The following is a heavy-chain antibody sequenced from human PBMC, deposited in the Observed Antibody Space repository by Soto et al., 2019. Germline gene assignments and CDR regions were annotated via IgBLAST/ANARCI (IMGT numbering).Heavy chain of an antibody. CDR3: ARRQIPPPTRGAANARGARDV. J-gene: IGHJ6*02. CDR1: GFTFNNYG. D-gene: IGHD6-13*01. Sequence: QVQLVESGGGVVQPGRSLRLSCAASGFTFNNYGMHWVRQAPGKGLEWLAVIWNDGSNSSYAKSVKGRFTISRDNSKHTLYLQMSSLRAEDTGVYYCARRQIPPPTRGAANARGARDVWGQGTTVTVSS. V-gene: IGHV3-33*01. CDR2: IWNDGSNS.